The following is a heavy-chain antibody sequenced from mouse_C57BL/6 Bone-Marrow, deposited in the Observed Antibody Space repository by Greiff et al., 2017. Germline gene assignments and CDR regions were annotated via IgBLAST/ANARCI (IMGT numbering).Heavy chain of an antibody. CDR2: IHPNSGST. CDR3: ARDYYGSSLHWYFDV. J-gene: IGHJ1*03. Sequence: QVQLQQSGAELVKPGASVKLSCKASGYTFTSYWMHWVKQRPGQGLEWIGMIHPNSGSTNYNEKFKSKATLTVDKSSSTAYMQLSSLTSEDSAVYYCARDYYGSSLHWYFDVWGTGTTVTVSS. CDR1: GYTFTSYW. V-gene: IGHV1-64*01. D-gene: IGHD1-1*01.